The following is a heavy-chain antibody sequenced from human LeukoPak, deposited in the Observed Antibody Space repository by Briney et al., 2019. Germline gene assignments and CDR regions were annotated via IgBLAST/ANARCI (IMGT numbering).Heavy chain of an antibody. J-gene: IGHJ5*02. V-gene: IGHV4-39*07. Sequence: SETLSPTCTVSGGSMTNNTFYWGWIRQPPGKGLEWIVSIYHTGPTYYNPSLKSRVTISVDTSKNQFSLKLSSVTAADTAVYYCARVLIWFGQLQNWFDLWGPGTLVTVSS. CDR2: IYHTGPT. CDR3: ARVLIWFGQLQNWFDL. CDR1: GGSMTNNTFY. D-gene: IGHD3-10*01.